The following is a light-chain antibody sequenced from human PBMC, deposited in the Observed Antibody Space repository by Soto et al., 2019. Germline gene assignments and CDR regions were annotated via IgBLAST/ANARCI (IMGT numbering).Light chain of an antibody. J-gene: IGKJ5*01. Sequence: STGDRVTITCRASQGISSYLAWYQQKPGKAPKLLIYAASTLQSGVPSRFSGSGSGTDFTLTISCLQSEDFATYYCQQYYSYPHTFGQGTRLEIK. V-gene: IGKV1-8*01. CDR3: QQYYSYPHT. CDR1: QGISSY. CDR2: AAS.